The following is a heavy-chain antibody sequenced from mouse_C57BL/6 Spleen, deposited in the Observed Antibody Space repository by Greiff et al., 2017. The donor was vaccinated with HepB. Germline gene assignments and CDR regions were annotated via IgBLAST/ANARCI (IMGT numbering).Heavy chain of an antibody. CDR3: ARPYYYGSSPYAMDY. CDR2: IDPANGNT. Sequence: EVQRVESVAELVRPGASVKLSCTASGFNIKNTYMHWVKQRPEQGLEWIGRIDPANGNTKYAPKFQGKATITADTSSNTAYLQLSSLTSEDTAIYYCARPYYYGSSPYAMDYWGQGTSVTVSS. J-gene: IGHJ4*01. CDR1: GFNIKNTY. V-gene: IGHV14-3*01. D-gene: IGHD1-1*01.